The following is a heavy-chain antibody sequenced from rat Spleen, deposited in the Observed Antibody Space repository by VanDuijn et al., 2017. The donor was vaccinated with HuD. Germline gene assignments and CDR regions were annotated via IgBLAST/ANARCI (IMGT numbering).Heavy chain of an antibody. CDR2: ISPSGGST. CDR3: TTVVQGHGFAY. CDR1: GFTFNNYW. D-gene: IGHD1-1*01. J-gene: IGHJ3*01. V-gene: IGHV5-31*01. Sequence: EVQLVESGGGLVQPGRYLKLSCVASGFTFNNYWMTWIRQAPTKGLEWFASISPSGGSTYYRDSVKGRFTISRDNAQNTIYLQMNSLRSEDTATYYCTTVVQGHGFAYWGQGTLVTVSS.